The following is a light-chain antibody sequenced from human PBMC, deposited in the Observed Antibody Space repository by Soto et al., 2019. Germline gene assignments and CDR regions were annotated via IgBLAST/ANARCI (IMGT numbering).Light chain of an antibody. CDR1: SSDVGNNDL. CDR3: CSYSGRFTFVV. J-gene: IGLJ3*02. V-gene: IGLV2-23*01. Sequence: QSALTQPASVSGSPGQSITISCSGASSDVGNNDLVSWYQQHPGKAPILIIYEGSERPSGVSDRFSGSKSGNTASLSISGLHAEDEADYYCCSYSGRFTFVVFGGGTQLAVL. CDR2: EGS.